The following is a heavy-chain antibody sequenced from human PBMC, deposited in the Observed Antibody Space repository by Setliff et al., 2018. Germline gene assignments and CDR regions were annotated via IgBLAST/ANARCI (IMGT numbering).Heavy chain of an antibody. CDR3: TGRTYGHQLGDY. V-gene: IGHV3-7*03. Sequence: PGGSLRLSCAASGFTFGSYWMTWVRQAPEKGLEWVANIHQDGSERHYVDSVKGRFTISRGNAKNSLFLQMNDLKTEDTGVYYCTGRTYGHQLGDYWGQGTLVTVSS. CDR2: IHQDGSER. J-gene: IGHJ4*02. D-gene: IGHD3-10*01. CDR1: GFTFGSYW.